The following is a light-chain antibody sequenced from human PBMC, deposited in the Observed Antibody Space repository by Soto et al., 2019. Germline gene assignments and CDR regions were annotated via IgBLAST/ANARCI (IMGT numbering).Light chain of an antibody. CDR2: GVF. J-gene: IGKJ2*01. CDR1: QSVKNNY. Sequence: ETVLTQSQGTVSLSPGERATLSCKTSQSVKNNYLAWYQQRPGQAPRLLIYGVFNRAAGVPDRFSGSGSGTDFTLTISGLEPEDSAVYYCQHYDGSPRTFGQGTKLEIK. CDR3: QHYDGSPRT. V-gene: IGKV3-20*01.